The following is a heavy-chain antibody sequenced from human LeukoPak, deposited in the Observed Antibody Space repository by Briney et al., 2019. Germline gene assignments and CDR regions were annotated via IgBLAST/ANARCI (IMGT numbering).Heavy chain of an antibody. D-gene: IGHD6-13*01. J-gene: IGHJ4*02. V-gene: IGHV1-18*01. CDR2: ISANTGKT. CDR3: AXVAGDRMDY. Sequence: GASVKVSCKASGYTFATYGFCWVRQAPGHGLEWMGWISANTGKTDYAQKFQGRVAMTTDASTSTAYMELRSLRPNDTAVYFCAXVAGDRMDYWGQGTLVTVSS. CDR1: GYTFATYG.